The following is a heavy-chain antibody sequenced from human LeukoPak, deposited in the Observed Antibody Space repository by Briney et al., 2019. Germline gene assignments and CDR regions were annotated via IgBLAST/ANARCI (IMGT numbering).Heavy chain of an antibody. CDR1: GYTFTAYY. CDR3: ARGRGSTSSNFDY. CDR2: INPNNGGT. D-gene: IGHD2-2*01. Sequence: ASVKVSSKASGYTFTAYYMHWVRQAPGQGLGWMGWINPNNGGTNYAQKFQGRVTMTRDTSISTAYMELSRLTSDDTAVYYCARGRGSTSSNFDYWGQGTLVTVSS. V-gene: IGHV1-2*02. J-gene: IGHJ4*02.